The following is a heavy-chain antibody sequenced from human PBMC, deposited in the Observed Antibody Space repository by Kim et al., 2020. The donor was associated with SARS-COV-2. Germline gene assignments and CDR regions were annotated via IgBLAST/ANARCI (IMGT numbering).Heavy chain of an antibody. Sequence: KYAQMVKGRVAINADKSTSTAYMDLSSLTSYDTAIYYCARDVREVGAFEIWGQGTLVTVSS. CDR3: ARDVREVGAFEI. J-gene: IGHJ3*02. D-gene: IGHD1-26*01. V-gene: IGHV1-69*04.